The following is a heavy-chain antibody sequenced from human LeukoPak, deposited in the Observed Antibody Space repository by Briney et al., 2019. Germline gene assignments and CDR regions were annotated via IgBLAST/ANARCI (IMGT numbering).Heavy chain of an antibody. CDR2: ISAYNGNT. V-gene: IGHV1-18*01. CDR1: AYTFTSCN. D-gene: IGHD3-3*01. CDR3: ARVISPYDFWSGYYIDWFDP. J-gene: IGHJ5*02. Sequence: ASVKVSCKASAYTFTSCNINWVRQAPGQGLEWVGWISAYNGNTNYAQKLQGRVTMTTDTSTSTAYMELRSLRSDDTAVYYCARVISPYDFWSGYYIDWFDPWGQGTLVTVSS.